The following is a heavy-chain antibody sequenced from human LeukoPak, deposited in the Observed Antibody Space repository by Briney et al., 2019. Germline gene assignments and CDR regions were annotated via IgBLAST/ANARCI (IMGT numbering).Heavy chain of an antibody. CDR2: ISAHSGNT. J-gene: IGHJ4*02. V-gene: IGHV1-18*01. D-gene: IGHD3-22*01. Sequence: GASVKVSCKASGYTFTTYGISWVRQAPGQGRAWMGWISAHSGNTIYAQKLQGRVTMTRDISTRTAYKELGSLRSDDTSMYYCAREWESSMIVMFRFWGQGTQVTVSS. CDR1: GYTFTTYG. CDR3: AREWESSMIVMFRF.